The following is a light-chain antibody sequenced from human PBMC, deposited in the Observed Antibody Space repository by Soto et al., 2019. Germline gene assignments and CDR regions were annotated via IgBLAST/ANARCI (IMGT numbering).Light chain of an antibody. Sequence: EIVLTQSPATLSVSPGERATLSCRASQSVSSNLAWYQQKPGQAPRLLIYGAATRATGIPARFSASGSGTEFTLTISGLQSEDFAVYYCQQYNNWPLTFGGGTKVEIK. J-gene: IGKJ4*01. V-gene: IGKV3-15*01. CDR1: QSVSSN. CDR2: GAA. CDR3: QQYNNWPLT.